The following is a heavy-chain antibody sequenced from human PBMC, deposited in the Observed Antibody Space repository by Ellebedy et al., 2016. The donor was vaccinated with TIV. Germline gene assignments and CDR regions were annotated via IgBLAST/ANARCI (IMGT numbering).Heavy chain of an antibody. CDR3: ARDGSEWSRDY. D-gene: IGHD3-3*01. V-gene: IGHV3-21*06. CDR1: GFTFSIAG. CDR2: IDFSGTGT. J-gene: IGHJ4*02. Sequence: GESLKISCAASGFTFSIAGMTWVRQVPGKGLEWVATIDFSGTGTYYADSVKGRFIISRDNTKNSLFLQMNSLGVEDTAVYYCARDGSEWSRDYWGQGTLVTVSS.